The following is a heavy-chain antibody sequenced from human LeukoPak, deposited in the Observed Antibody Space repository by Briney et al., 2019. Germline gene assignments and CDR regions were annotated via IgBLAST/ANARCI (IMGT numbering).Heavy chain of an antibody. D-gene: IGHD3-9*01. Sequence: PGGSLRLSCAASGFTFSSSNMNWVRQAPGKGLEWVSYISSTSTTLYYADSVRGRFTISRDNAKNSLYLQMNSLRAEDTAVYYCARLEEDYDILTGYYPRPDYGMDVWGQGTTVTVSS. J-gene: IGHJ6*02. CDR1: GFTFSSSN. CDR3: ARLEEDYDILTGYYPRPDYGMDV. V-gene: IGHV3-48*04. CDR2: ISSTSTTL.